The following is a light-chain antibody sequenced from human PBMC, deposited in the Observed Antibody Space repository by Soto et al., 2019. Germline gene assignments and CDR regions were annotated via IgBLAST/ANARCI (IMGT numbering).Light chain of an antibody. CDR1: QSVSSN. CDR2: HTS. CDR3: QQYNKWPLT. Sequence: EIVMTQSPATLSVSPGERATLSCRASQSVSSNLAWYQQKPGQAPRLLIYHTSTRATGIPARFSGSGSGTEFTLTISSLQSEDFAVYYCQQYNKWPLTFGGGTKGESK. V-gene: IGKV3-15*01. J-gene: IGKJ4*01.